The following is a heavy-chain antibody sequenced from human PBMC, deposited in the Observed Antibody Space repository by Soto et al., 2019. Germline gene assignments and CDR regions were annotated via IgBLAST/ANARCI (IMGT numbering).Heavy chain of an antibody. D-gene: IGHD5-18*01. V-gene: IGHV4-30-4*02. CDR1: GTSISTGGYY. Sequence: SEAVSLPCAVSGTSISTGGYYCSWIRQPPAKGLEWIGCLYHSGGTYYSPSLQSRLTISGDTSKNQFSVRLTSVTAADTAVYYCATTDARGYSYGSRDFWGQGITVTVS. CDR2: LYHSGGT. J-gene: IGHJ4*02. CDR3: ATTDARGYSYGSRDF.